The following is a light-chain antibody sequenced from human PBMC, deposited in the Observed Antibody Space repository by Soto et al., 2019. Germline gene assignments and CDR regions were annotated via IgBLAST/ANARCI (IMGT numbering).Light chain of an antibody. CDR3: QQYNHYWT. V-gene: IGKV3D-15*01. CDR1: QSVSSN. CDR2: DAS. Sequence: EVVMTQSPATLSVSPGERVTLSCRASQSVSSNLAWYQQKPGQAPRLLIYDASNRATGIPARFSGSGSGTEFTLTISSLQPDDFATYYCQQYNHYWTFGQGTRVDIK. J-gene: IGKJ1*01.